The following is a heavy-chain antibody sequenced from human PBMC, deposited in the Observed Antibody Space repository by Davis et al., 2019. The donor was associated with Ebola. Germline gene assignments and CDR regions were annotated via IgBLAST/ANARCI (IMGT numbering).Heavy chain of an antibody. CDR2: IKKDGVQK. CDR1: GFTFSDYY. D-gene: IGHD6-25*01. J-gene: IGHJ4*02. CDR3: ARLVSGY. Sequence: GGSLRLSCAASGFTFSDYYMSWIRQAPGKGLEWVATIKKDGVQKFYVDSVKGRFIISRDNARNSLYLQMNSLKNEDTAVYYCARLVSGYWGQGTLVTVSS. V-gene: IGHV3-7*03.